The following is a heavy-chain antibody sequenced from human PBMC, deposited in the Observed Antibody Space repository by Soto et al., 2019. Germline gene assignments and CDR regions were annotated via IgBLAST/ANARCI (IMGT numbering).Heavy chain of an antibody. D-gene: IGHD6-19*01. J-gene: IGHJ4*02. Sequence: QITLKESGPTLVKPTQTLTLTCTFSGFSLSSTRMAVGWIRQPPGKALEWLALIYWGDDKRYSPFLKSRLPINNDTSKNQVVLTMSNMDPVDTARYYCAHIVVAGLGYYFDYWGQGTLVTVSS. CDR2: IYWGDDK. CDR1: GFSLSSTRMA. V-gene: IGHV2-5*02. CDR3: AHIVVAGLGYYFDY.